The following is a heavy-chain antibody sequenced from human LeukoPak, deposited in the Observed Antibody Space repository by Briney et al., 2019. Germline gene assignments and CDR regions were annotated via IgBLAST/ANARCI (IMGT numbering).Heavy chain of an antibody. D-gene: IGHD6-19*01. V-gene: IGHV4-39*01. CDR2: IYSSGST. J-gene: IGHJ5*02. CDR1: GDSMSSRSYY. Sequence: SETLSLTCTVSGDSMSSRSYYWGWIRQPPGKGLGGIGSIYSSGSTYYNPSLKSRVTMSVDTSNNQFSLRLTSVTAADTAVYYCARHTMTYTGWALNYIDPWGQGTLVTVSS. CDR3: ARHTMTYTGWALNYIDP.